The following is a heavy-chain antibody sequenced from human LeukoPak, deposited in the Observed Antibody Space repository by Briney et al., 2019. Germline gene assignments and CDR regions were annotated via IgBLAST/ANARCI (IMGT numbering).Heavy chain of an antibody. V-gene: IGHV4-30-2*01. CDR1: GGSISSGGYY. D-gene: IGHD3-22*01. J-gene: IGHJ4*02. Sequence: SETLSLTCTVSGGSISSGGYYWSWIRQPPGKGLEWIGYIYHSGSTYYNPSLKSRVTISVDRSKNQFSLKLSSVTAADTAVYSCARGIDFIMIVAAYNYFDYWGQGTLVTVSS. CDR2: IYHSGST. CDR3: ARGIDFIMIVAAYNYFDY.